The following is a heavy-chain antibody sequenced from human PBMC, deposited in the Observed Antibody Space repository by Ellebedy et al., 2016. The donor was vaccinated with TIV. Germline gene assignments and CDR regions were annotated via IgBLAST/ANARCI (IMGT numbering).Heavy chain of an antibody. V-gene: IGHV1-3*01. CDR3: ARGVYSYGPPDY. CDR2: INAGNGNT. J-gene: IGHJ4*02. Sequence: ASVKVSCXASGYTFTSYAMHWVRQAPGQRLEWMGWINAGNGNTKYSQKFQGRVTITRDTSASTAYMELSSLRSEDTAVYYCARGVYSYGPPDYWGQGTLVTVSS. D-gene: IGHD5-18*01. CDR1: GYTFTSYA.